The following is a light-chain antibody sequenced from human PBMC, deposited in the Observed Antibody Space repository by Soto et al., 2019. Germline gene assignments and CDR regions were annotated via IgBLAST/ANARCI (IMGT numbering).Light chain of an antibody. J-gene: IGLJ1*01. CDR1: SSDVGGYNY. Sequence: QSALTQPASVSGSPGQSITISCTGTSSDVGGYNYVSWYQQHPGKAPKLMIYEVSNRPSGVSNRFSGSKSGNTASLTISGLQAEDEADYYCRSYTSSSTLVFATGTKLTVL. CDR3: RSYTSSSTLV. CDR2: EVS. V-gene: IGLV2-14*01.